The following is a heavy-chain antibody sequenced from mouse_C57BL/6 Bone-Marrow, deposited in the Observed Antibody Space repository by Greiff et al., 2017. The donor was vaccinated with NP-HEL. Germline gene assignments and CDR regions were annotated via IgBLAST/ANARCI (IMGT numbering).Heavy chain of an antibody. J-gene: IGHJ4*01. CDR2: IWRGGST. D-gene: IGHD2-2*01. Sequence: QVHVKQSGPGLVQPSQSLSITCTVSGFSLTSYGVHWVRQSPGKGLEWLGVIWRGGSTDYNAAFISRLSISKDNSKSQVFFKMNSLQADDTAIYYCARRGTMVTTTSYAMDDWGQGTSVTVSS. CDR3: ARRGTMVTTTSYAMDD. CDR1: GFSLTSYG. V-gene: IGHV2-2*01.